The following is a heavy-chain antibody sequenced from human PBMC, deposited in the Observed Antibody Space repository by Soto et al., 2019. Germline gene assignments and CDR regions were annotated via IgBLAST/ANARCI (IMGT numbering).Heavy chain of an antibody. J-gene: IGHJ4*02. Sequence: GASVKVSCKASGGTFSSYAISWVRQAPGQGLEWMGGIIPIFGTANYAQKFQGRVTITADESTSTAYMELSSLRSEDTAVYYCARGRVAAAGPVDYWGQGTLVTVSS. CDR1: GGTFSSYA. D-gene: IGHD6-13*01. V-gene: IGHV1-69*13. CDR2: IIPIFGTA. CDR3: ARGRVAAAGPVDY.